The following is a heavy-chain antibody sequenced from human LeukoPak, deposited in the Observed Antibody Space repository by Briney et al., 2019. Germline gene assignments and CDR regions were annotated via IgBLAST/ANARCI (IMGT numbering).Heavy chain of an antibody. V-gene: IGHV4-38-2*01. Sequence: KPSETLSLTCAVSAYSISSGYYWGWIRQPPGRGLEWIGSIYHSGTTYYHPSLKTRVTISLDTSKNQFSLKLSSVTDADTAVYYCARSSFTSGYYYHMDVWGKGTTVTVSS. CDR3: ARSSFTSGYYYHMDV. CDR2: IYHSGTT. J-gene: IGHJ6*03. CDR1: AYSISSGYY. D-gene: IGHD3-22*01.